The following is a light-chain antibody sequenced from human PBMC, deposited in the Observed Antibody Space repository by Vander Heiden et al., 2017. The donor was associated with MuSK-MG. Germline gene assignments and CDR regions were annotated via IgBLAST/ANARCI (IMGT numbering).Light chain of an antibody. V-gene: IGKV3-20*01. Sequence: EIVLTQSPGTLSLSPGERVTLSCRASQSVSSASLAWFQQKLGQAPRLLIYDASSRAPGIPDRFSGSGSGTDFSLTIDGLEPEDFAVYYCHHYGTSPPWTFGQGTKVEIK. CDR2: DAS. CDR3: HHYGTSPPWT. CDR1: QSVSSAS. J-gene: IGKJ1*01.